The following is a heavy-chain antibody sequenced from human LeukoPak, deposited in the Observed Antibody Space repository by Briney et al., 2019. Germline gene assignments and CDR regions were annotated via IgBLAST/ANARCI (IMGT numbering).Heavy chain of an antibody. Sequence: PGGSLRLSCAASGFTFSTYWMHWVRQAPGKGLVWVPRINSDGSTTNYADSVKGRFSISRDNAKKTLYLQMNSLRAEDTAVYYCARELPFDYWGQGTLVTVSS. V-gene: IGHV3-74*01. CDR2: INSDGSTT. D-gene: IGHD1-26*01. CDR3: ARELPFDY. J-gene: IGHJ4*02. CDR1: GFTFSTYW.